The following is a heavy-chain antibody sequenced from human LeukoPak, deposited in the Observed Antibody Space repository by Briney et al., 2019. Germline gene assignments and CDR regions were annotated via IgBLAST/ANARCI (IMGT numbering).Heavy chain of an antibody. Sequence: MPSETLSLTCTVSGYSISSGYYWGWIRQPPGKGLEWIGRIYHSGSTYYNPSLKSRVTISVDTSKNQFSLKLSSVTAADTAVYYCARGGRYSLNYYYYMDVWGKGTTVTVSS. V-gene: IGHV4-38-2*02. D-gene: IGHD5-18*01. CDR3: ARGGRYSLNYYYYMDV. CDR2: IYHSGST. J-gene: IGHJ6*03. CDR1: GYSISSGYY.